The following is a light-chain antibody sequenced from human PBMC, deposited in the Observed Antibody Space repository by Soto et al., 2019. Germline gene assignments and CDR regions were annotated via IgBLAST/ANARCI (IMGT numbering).Light chain of an antibody. Sequence: QSVLTHPPSASGTPWQRVTMSCSGSSSNIGSNTVNWYQQLPGTAPKLLIYSNNQRPSGVPDRFSGSKSGTSASLAISGLQSEDEADYYCAAWDDSLNGFYVFGTGTKV. CDR1: SSNIGSNT. J-gene: IGLJ1*01. V-gene: IGLV1-44*01. CDR2: SNN. CDR3: AAWDDSLNGFYV.